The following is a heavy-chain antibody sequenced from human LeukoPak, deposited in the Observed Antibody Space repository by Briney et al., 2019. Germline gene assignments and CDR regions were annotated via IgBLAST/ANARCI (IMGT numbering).Heavy chain of an antibody. Sequence: PSETLSLTCAVSGYSISSGYYWSWIRPPPGKGLEWIATIHHSGMTYYNPSLKSRVTISVDTSKNQFSLKLSSVTAADTAVHYCVRYTAATWGYSFDYWGQGALVTVSS. V-gene: IGHV4-38-2*01. CDR3: VRYTAATWGYSFDY. CDR2: IHHSGMT. CDR1: GYSISSGYY. D-gene: IGHD6-25*01. J-gene: IGHJ4*02.